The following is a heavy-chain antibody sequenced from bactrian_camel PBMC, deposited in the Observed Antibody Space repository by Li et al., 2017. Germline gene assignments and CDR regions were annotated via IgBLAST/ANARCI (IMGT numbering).Heavy chain of an antibody. D-gene: IGHD6*01. CDR1: GFTFSSYY. Sequence: HVQLVESGGGLVQPGGSLRLSCAASGFTFSSYYMSWVRQAPGKGLEWVSSIYSGGGNTYYGDSEKGRFTISKDNAKNTLYLQMNSLNPGDTAVYYCAADRGAGSWFGFEYKYWGQGTPVTVS. CDR3: AADRGAGSWFGFEYKY. J-gene: IGHJ4*01. V-gene: IGHV3-2*01. CDR2: IYSGGGNT.